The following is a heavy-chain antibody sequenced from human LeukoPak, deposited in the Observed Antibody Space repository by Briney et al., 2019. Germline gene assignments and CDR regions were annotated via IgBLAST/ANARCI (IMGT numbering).Heavy chain of an antibody. CDR2: ISSSSSTI. J-gene: IGHJ5*02. D-gene: IGHD2-15*01. CDR3: ASLTPIVVVVAATRTSFDP. CDR1: GFTFSSYS. Sequence: GGSLRLSCAASGFTFSSYSMNWVRQAPGMGLEWVSYISSSSSTIYYADSVKGRFTISRDNAKNSLYLQMNSLRAEDTAVYYCASLTPIVVVVAATRTSFDPWGQGTLVTVSS. V-gene: IGHV3-48*01.